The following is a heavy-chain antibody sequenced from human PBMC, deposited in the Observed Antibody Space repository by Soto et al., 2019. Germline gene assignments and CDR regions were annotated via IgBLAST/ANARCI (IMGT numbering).Heavy chain of an antibody. CDR2: SSSVARTK. CDR1: GFTLSGYS. CDR3: ARGVVLTKWYFDN. Sequence: PGGSRRSPFATSGFTLSGYSMPWFRQSPGKARGWVAVSSSVARTKFYADPLKGRFPASRDNSKNTLYLQMNSLRADDTAVYFCARGVVLTKWYFDNWGQGISVTVSS. V-gene: IGHV3-30-3*01. D-gene: IGHD3-16*01. J-gene: IGHJ4*02.